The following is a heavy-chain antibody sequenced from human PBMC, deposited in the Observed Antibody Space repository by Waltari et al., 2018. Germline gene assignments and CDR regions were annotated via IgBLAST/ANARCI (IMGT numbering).Heavy chain of an antibody. Sequence: EVQLVESGGGLVQPGGSLRLSCAASGFTFSSYSMNWVRQAPGKGLEWVSYISSSSSTIYYADSVKGRFTISRDNAKNSLYLQMNSLRAEDTAVYYWASSVDIVATNYWGQGTLVTVSS. CDR2: ISSSSSTI. J-gene: IGHJ4*02. CDR3: ASSVDIVATNY. D-gene: IGHD5-12*01. CDR1: GFTFSSYS. V-gene: IGHV3-48*04.